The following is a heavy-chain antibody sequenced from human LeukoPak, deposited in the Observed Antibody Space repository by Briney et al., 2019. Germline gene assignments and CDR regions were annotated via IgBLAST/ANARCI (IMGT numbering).Heavy chain of an antibody. CDR1: GYTFTSYG. V-gene: IGHV1-18*01. CDR2: ISAYNGNT. D-gene: IGHD2-2*01. Sequence: GASVKVSCKGSGYTFTSYGISWVRQAPGQGLEWMGWISAYNGNTNYAQKLQGRVTMTTDTSTSTAYMELRSLRSDDTAVYYCEREAYCSSTSCPYYYYYGMDVWGQGTTVTVSS. CDR3: EREAYCSSTSCPYYYYYGMDV. J-gene: IGHJ6*02.